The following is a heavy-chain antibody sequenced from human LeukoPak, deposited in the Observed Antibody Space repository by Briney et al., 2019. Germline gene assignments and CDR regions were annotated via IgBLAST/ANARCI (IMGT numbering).Heavy chain of an antibody. CDR1: GGSISSSSYY. Sequence: SETLSLTCTVSGGSISSSSYYWGWLRHPPGKGLEWIGSIYYSGSTYYNPSLKGRVTISVDTSKNQFSLKLSSVTAADTAVYYCARVGSGYYGLIDYWGQGTLVTVSS. D-gene: IGHD3-22*01. J-gene: IGHJ4*02. CDR3: ARVGSGYYGLIDY. CDR2: IYYSGST. V-gene: IGHV4-39*01.